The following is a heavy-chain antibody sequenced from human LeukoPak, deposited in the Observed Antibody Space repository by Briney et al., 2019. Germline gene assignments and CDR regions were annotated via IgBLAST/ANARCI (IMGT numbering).Heavy chain of an antibody. CDR1: GFTFRTYW. J-gene: IGHJ4*02. V-gene: IGHV3-7*01. CDR3: ARAAGADY. D-gene: IGHD6-19*01. Sequence: GGSLRLSCAASGFTFRTYWMSWVRQAPGKGLEWVANIKQDGSEKSYVDSVKGRFTISRDNAKNSLYLQMNSLRAEDTAVYYCARAAGADYWGQGTLVTVSS. CDR2: IKQDGSEK.